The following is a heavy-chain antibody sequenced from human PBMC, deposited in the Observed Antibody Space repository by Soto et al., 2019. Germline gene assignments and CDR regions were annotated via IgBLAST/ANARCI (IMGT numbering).Heavy chain of an antibody. CDR3: ARDFGKRDIPPAFDV. V-gene: IGHV4-30-4*01. CDR1: GGSINNSDHY. Sequence: QVQLQESGPGLVKPSQTLSLTCTVSGGSINNSDHYWTWIRQPPGKGLERIGYIHYSGSTYFNPSLKSRLSMSVDTSEKQFSRRLSSVTAADTATYYCARDFGKRDIPPAFDVWGQGTMVPVSS. CDR2: IHYSGST. D-gene: IGHD2-15*01. J-gene: IGHJ3*01.